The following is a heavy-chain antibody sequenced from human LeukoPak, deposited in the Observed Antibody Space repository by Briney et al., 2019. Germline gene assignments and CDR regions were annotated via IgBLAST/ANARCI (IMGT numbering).Heavy chain of an antibody. V-gene: IGHV3-23*01. CDR3: AKDSQQSNNAYYYFDS. CDR2: VSASGGNI. Sequence: PRRSLRLSCAASGFSFSTYAMSWVRQSAGKGMEWVSGVSASGGNIYYADSVRGRFTISRDNSKNTLYLLMSSLTAEDTAVYYCAKDSQQSNNAYYYFDSWGQGTRVTVSS. J-gene: IGHJ4*02. D-gene: IGHD6-13*01. CDR1: GFSFSTYA.